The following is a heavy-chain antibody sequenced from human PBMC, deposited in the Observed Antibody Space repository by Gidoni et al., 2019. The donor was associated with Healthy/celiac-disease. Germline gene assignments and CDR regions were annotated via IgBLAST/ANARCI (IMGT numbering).Heavy chain of an antibody. V-gene: IGHV4-30-2*01. Sequence: QLQLQESGSGLVKPSQTLSLTCAVSGGSISSGGYSWSWIRQPPGKGLAWIGYIYHSGSTYYNPSLKSRVTISVDRSKNQFPLKLSSVTAADTAVYYCARDVRDSSGYYGVLDYWGQGTLVTVSS. CDR1: GGSISSGGYS. CDR3: ARDVRDSSGYYGVLDY. CDR2: IYHSGST. J-gene: IGHJ4*02. D-gene: IGHD3-22*01.